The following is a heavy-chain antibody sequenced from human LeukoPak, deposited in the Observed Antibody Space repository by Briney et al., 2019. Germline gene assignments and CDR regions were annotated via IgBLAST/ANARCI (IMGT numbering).Heavy chain of an antibody. CDR2: IYSGGST. D-gene: IGHD4-17*01. V-gene: IGHV3-53*01. Sequence: GSLRLSCAASGFTVSSNYMSWVRQAPGKGLEWVSVIYSGGSTYYADSVKGRFTISRDNSKNTLYLQMNSLRAEDTAVYCCARGLQGTVTYYYYYGMDVWGQGTTVTVSS. CDR3: ARGLQGTVTYYYYYGMDV. CDR1: GFTVSSNY. J-gene: IGHJ6*02.